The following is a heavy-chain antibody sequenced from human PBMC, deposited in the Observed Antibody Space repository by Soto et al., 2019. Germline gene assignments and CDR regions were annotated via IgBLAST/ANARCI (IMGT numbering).Heavy chain of an antibody. CDR2: ISYDGSNK. CDR1: GFTFSSYG. Sequence: LRLSCAASGFTFSSYGMHWVRQAPGKGLEWVAVISYDGSNKYYADSVKGRFTISRDNSKNTLYLQMNSLRAEDTAVYYCAKEEMATGVGAFDIWGQGTMVTVSS. D-gene: IGHD5-12*01. V-gene: IGHV3-30*18. J-gene: IGHJ3*02. CDR3: AKEEMATGVGAFDI.